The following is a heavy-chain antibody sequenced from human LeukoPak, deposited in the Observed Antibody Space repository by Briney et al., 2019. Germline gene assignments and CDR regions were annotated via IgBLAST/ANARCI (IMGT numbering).Heavy chain of an antibody. J-gene: IGHJ4*02. Sequence: SETLSLTCTVSGGSISSYYWSWIRQPPGKGLEWIGYIYYSGSTNYNPSLKSRVTISVDTSKNQFSLNLSSVTAADTAVYYCARHLTGDYFDYWGQGTLVTVSS. CDR3: ARHLTGDYFDY. D-gene: IGHD1-14*01. CDR1: GGSISSYY. CDR2: IYYSGST. V-gene: IGHV4-59*08.